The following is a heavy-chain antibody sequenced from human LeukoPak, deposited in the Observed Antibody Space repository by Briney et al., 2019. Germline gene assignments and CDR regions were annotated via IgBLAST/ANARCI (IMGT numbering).Heavy chain of an antibody. D-gene: IGHD5-18*01. Sequence: SETLSLTCAVYGGSFSGYYWSWIRQPPGKGLEWIGEINHSGSTNYNPSLKSRVTISVDTSKNQFSLKLSSVTAAETAVYYCARRAFSGYGYFLLPYNWFDPWGQGTLVTVSS. CDR1: GGSFSGYY. CDR2: INHSGST. V-gene: IGHV4-34*01. J-gene: IGHJ5*02. CDR3: ARRAFSGYGYFLLPYNWFDP.